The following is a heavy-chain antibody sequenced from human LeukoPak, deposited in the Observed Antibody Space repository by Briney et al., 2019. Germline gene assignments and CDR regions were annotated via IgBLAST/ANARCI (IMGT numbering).Heavy chain of an antibody. J-gene: IGHJ3*02. D-gene: IGHD5-18*01. V-gene: IGHV3-9*01. Sequence: LAGGSLRLSCAASGFSLDDNAMHWVRHAPGKGLVWVSGISWNSGSIGYADSVKGRFTICRDNAKNSLYLQMNSLRAEDTDVYYCAREGLRVQLWLLGSFDIWGQGTMVTVSS. CDR2: ISWNSGSI. CDR3: AREGLRVQLWLLGSFDI. CDR1: GFSLDDNA.